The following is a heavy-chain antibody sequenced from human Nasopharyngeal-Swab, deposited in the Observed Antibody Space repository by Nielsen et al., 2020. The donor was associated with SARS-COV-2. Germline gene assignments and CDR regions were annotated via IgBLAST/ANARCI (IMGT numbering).Heavy chain of an antibody. CDR3: AKDKGRSSSWYDY. CDR2: ISRNSGSI. CDR1: GFTFDDYA. V-gene: IGHV3-9*01. J-gene: IGHJ4*02. Sequence: SLRLSCSASGFTFDDYAMHRVRQAPGKGLEWVSGISRNSGSIGYADSVKGRFTISRDNAKNSLYLQMNSLRAEDTTLYYCAKDKGRSSSWYDYWGQGTLVTVSS. D-gene: IGHD6-13*01.